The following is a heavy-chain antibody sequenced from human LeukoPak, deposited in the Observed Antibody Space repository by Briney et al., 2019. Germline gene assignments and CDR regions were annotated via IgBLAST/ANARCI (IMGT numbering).Heavy chain of an antibody. J-gene: IGHJ4*02. V-gene: IGHV4-34*01. CDR3: ARQENDSSGYYYYFDY. Sequence: PSETLSLTCAVYGGSFSGYYWSWIRQPPGKGLEWIGEINHSGSTNYNPSLKSRVTISVDTSKNQFSLKLSSVTAADTAVYYCARQENDSSGYYYYFDYRGQGTLVTVSS. D-gene: IGHD3-22*01. CDR1: GGSFSGYY. CDR2: INHSGST.